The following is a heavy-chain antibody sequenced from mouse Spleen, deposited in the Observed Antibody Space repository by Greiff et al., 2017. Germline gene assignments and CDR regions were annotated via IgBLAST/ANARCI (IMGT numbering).Heavy chain of an antibody. CDR3: AREGLLRAMDY. J-gene: IGHJ4*01. Sequence: EVQVVESEGGLVQPGSSMKLSCTASGFTFSDYYMAWVRQVPEKGLEWVANINYDGSSTYYLDSLKSRFIISRDNAKNILYLQMSSLKSEDTATYYCAREGLLRAMDYWGQGTPVTVSS. CDR2: INYDGSST. CDR1: GFTFSDYY. V-gene: IGHV5-16*01. D-gene: IGHD1-1*01.